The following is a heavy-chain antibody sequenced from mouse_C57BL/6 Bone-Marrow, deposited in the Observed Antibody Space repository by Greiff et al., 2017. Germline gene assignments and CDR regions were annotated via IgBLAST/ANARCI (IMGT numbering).Heavy chain of an antibody. CDR1: GFTFSSYS. D-gene: IGHD4-1*01. CDR3: ARECWGPRY. CDR2: ISDGGIYT. Sequence: EVMLVESGAGLVKPGGSLTLSCAASGFTFSSYSMSWVRQTTEKRLEWVANISDGGIYTYYPDNLKGRFTIYRANAKNNLYLQRIHLKSEDTAMYYCARECWGPRYWGQGTTLTVSS. V-gene: IGHV5-4*01. J-gene: IGHJ2*01.